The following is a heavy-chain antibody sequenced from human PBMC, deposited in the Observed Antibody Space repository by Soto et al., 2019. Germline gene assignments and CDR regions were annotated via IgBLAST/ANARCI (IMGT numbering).Heavy chain of an antibody. CDR2: ISGSGGST. D-gene: IGHD2-15*01. CDR3: AMPQTGYCSGGSCLFGY. J-gene: IGHJ4*02. Sequence: GGSLRLSCAASGFTFSSYAMSWVRQAPGKGLEWVSAISGSGGSTYYADSVKGRFTISRDNSKNTLYLQMNSLRAEDTAVYYCAMPQTGYCSGGSCLFGYWGQGTLVTVSS. V-gene: IGHV3-23*01. CDR1: GFTFSSYA.